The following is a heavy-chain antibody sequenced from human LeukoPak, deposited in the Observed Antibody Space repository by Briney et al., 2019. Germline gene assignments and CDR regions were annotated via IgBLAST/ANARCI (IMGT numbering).Heavy chain of an antibody. J-gene: IGHJ3*02. CDR2: IFYSGST. CDR1: GGSFSGYY. CDR3: AKSNGYGLVDI. Sequence: PSETLSLTCAVYGGSFSGYYWSWIRQPPGKGLEWIGNIFYSGSTYYSPSLKSRVTISLDMSRNQFSLKLNSVTAADTAVYYCAKSNGYGLVDIWGQGTMVTVSS. D-gene: IGHD3-10*01. V-gene: IGHV4-34*12.